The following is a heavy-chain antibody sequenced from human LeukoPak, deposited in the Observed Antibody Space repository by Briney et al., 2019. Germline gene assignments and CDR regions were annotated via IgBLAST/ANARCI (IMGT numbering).Heavy chain of an antibody. D-gene: IGHD2-15*01. CDR1: GFTFNDYW. Sequence: PGGSLRLSCAASGFTFNDYWMHWVRQAPGKGLVWVSRINSDGSSTSYADSVKGRFTISRDNAKNTLYLQMSSLRAEDTAVYYCAKNGDRGAYCSGGSCYPYYYYYMDVWGKGTTVTISS. CDR2: INSDGSST. CDR3: AKNGDRGAYCSGGSCYPYYYYYMDV. J-gene: IGHJ6*03. V-gene: IGHV3-74*01.